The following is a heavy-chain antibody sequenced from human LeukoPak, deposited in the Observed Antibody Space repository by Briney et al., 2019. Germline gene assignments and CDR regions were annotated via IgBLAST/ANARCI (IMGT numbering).Heavy chain of an antibody. V-gene: IGHV3-21*01. D-gene: IGHD4-17*01. CDR3: ARNRGDPSYFDY. J-gene: IGHJ4*02. CDR2: ISTSSGYI. CDR1: GFTFSGYS. Sequence: GGSLRLSCTASGFTFSGYSMNWVRQAPGKGLEWVSSISTSSGYIYYADSVQGRFTISRDNAKNSLYLQMNSLRAEDTAMYYCARNRGDPSYFDYWGQGILVTVSS.